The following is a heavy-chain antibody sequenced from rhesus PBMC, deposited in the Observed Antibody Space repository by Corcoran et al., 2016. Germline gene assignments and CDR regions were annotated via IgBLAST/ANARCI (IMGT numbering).Heavy chain of an antibody. CDR3: ARLSRGSSSRLRYFDY. CDR2: IYGNSAST. Sequence: QVKLQQWGEGLVKPSETLSLTCAVSGGSISGSYYWSWIRPPPGKGRGWVGYIYGNSASTNYNPSLKNRVTISKDTSKNQFSLKLSSVTAADTAVYYCARLSRGSSSRLRYFDYWGQGVLVTVSS. J-gene: IGHJ4*01. D-gene: IGHD6-43*01. CDR1: GGSISGSYY. V-gene: IGHV4-73*01.